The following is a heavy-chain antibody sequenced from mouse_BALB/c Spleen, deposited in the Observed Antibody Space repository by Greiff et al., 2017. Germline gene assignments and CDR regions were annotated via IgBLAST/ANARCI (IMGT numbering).Heavy chain of an antibody. CDR3: ARDDYGNPFAY. J-gene: IGHJ3*01. V-gene: IGHV7-3*02. Sequence: EVKVVESGGGLVQPGGSLRLSCATSGFTFTDYYMSWVRQPPGKALEWLGFIRNKANGYTTEYSASVKGRFTISRDNSQSILYLQMNTLRAEDSATYYCARDDYGNPFAYWGQGTLVTVSA. D-gene: IGHD2-1*01. CDR2: IRNKANGYTT. CDR1: GFTFTDYY.